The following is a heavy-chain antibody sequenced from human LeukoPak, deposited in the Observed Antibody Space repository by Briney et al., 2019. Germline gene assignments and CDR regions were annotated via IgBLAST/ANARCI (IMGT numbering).Heavy chain of an antibody. CDR3: AREKYYYDSSGYLLVYFDY. Sequence: PSETLSLTCAVSGGSISSSNWWSWVRQPPGKGLEWIGYIYYSGSTNYNPSLKSRVTISVDTSKNQFSLKLSSVTAADTAVYYCAREKYYYDSSGYLLVYFDYWGQGTLVTVSS. V-gene: IGHV4-4*02. J-gene: IGHJ4*02. CDR2: IYYSGST. CDR1: GGSISSSNW. D-gene: IGHD3-22*01.